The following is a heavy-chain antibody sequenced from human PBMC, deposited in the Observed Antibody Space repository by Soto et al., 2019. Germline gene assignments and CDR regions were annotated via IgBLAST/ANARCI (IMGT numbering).Heavy chain of an antibody. Sequence: PSETLSLTCTVSGGSIISYYWSWIRQPPGKGLEWIGYIYYSGSTNYNPSLKSRVTISVDTSKNQSSLNLSSLTAADTAVYYCARDLPGDYGHYFDYWGQGTQVTVSS. V-gene: IGHV4-59*01. D-gene: IGHD4-17*01. J-gene: IGHJ4*02. CDR3: ARDLPGDYGHYFDY. CDR2: IYYSGST. CDR1: GGSIISYY.